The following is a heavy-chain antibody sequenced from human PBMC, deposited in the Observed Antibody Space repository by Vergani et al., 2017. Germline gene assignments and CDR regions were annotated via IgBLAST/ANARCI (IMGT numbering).Heavy chain of an antibody. V-gene: IGHV3-21*01. J-gene: IGHJ4*02. CDR3: AKCNVLLWFGELSYFDY. Sequence: EVQLVESGGGLVKPGGSLRLSCAASGFTFSSYSMNWVRQAPGKGLEWVSSISSSSSYIYYADSVKGRFTISRDNAKNSLYLQMNSLRAEDTAVYYCAKCNVLLWFGELSYFDYWGQGTLVTVSS. CDR2: ISSSSSYI. D-gene: IGHD3-10*01. CDR1: GFTFSSYS.